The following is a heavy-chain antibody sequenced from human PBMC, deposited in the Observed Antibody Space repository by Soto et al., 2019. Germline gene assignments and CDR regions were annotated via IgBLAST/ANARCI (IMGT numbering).Heavy chain of an antibody. CDR3: ARLMTGEYSSGWLHLNWFDP. Sequence: PSETLSLTCTVSGGSISSYYWSWIRQPAGKGLGWIGRIYTSGSTNSNPSLKSRVTMSVDTSKTQFSLKLSSVTAADTAVYYCARLMTGEYSSGWLHLNWFDPWGQGTLVTVSS. V-gene: IGHV4-4*07. CDR1: GGSISSYY. D-gene: IGHD6-19*01. J-gene: IGHJ5*02. CDR2: IYTSGST.